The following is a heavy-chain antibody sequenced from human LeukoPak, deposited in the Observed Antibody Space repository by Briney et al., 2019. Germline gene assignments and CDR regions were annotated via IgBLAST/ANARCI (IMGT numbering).Heavy chain of an antibody. J-gene: IGHJ5*02. Sequence: GGSLRLSCAASGFTFSDYYMSWIRQAPGKGLEWVSYISSSSSSYTNYADSVKGRFTISRDNAKNSLYLQMNSLRAEDTAVYYCARGGYYDILTGLNWFDPWGQGTLVTVSS. V-gene: IGHV3-11*06. CDR3: ARGGYYDILTGLNWFDP. CDR2: ISSSSSSYT. D-gene: IGHD3-9*01. CDR1: GFTFSDYY.